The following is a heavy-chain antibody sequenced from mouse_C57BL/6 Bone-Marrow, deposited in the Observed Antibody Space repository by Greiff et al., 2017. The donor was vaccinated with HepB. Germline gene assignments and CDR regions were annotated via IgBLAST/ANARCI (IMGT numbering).Heavy chain of an antibody. V-gene: IGHV1-82*01. CDR1: GYAFSSSW. D-gene: IGHD1-1*01. CDR2: IYPGDGDT. CDR3: ARSPSYYGSSYLYWYFDV. Sequence: VQLQQSGPELVKPGASVKISCKASGYAFSSSWMNWVKQRPGKGLEWIGRIYPGDGDTNYNGKFKGKATLTADKSSSTAYMQLSSLTSEDSAVYFCARSPSYYGSSYLYWYFDVWGTGTTVTVSS. J-gene: IGHJ1*03.